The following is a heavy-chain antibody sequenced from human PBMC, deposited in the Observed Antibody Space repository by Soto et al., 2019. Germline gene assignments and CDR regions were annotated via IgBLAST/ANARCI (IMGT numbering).Heavy chain of an antibody. CDR2: IYPGDSDT. J-gene: IGHJ6*02. CDR1: GYTFTNYW. CDR3: AASIFYYGMDV. Sequence: GESLKISCKCSGYTFTNYWIGWVRQMPGKGPEWVGIIYPGDSDTKYNPSFQGQGTISADKSITTTYLQWSSLKASDTAIYYCAASIFYYGMDVWGQGTTVTVSS. V-gene: IGHV5-51*01.